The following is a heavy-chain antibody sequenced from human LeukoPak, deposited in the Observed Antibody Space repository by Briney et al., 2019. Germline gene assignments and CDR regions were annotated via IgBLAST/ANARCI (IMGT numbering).Heavy chain of an antibody. CDR1: GGSISSSSYY. J-gene: IGHJ5*02. D-gene: IGHD3-10*01. V-gene: IGHV4-39*01. CDR2: IYYSGST. CDR3: ASGGGFGTGRWFDP. Sequence: SETLSLTCTVSGGSISSSSYYWGWIRQPPGKGLEGIGSIYYSGSTYYNPSLKSRVTISVDTSKNQFSLKLSSVTAADTAVYYCASGGGFGTGRWFDPWGQGTLVTVSS.